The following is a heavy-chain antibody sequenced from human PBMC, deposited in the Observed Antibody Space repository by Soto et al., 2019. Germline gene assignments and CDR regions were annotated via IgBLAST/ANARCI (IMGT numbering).Heavy chain of an antibody. CDR1: GGSISSYY. CDR3: ARAGCWSGPKYHDAFYI. Sequence: QVQLQESGPGLVKPSETLSLTCTDYGGSISSYYWSWLRQPPGKGLEWIGYIYYRGSTNYNPSLKSRVTISGDSSKNQFSLKLSSVTAADKAVYYCARAGCWSGPKYHDAFYIWGQGTMVTVSS. V-gene: IGHV4-59*01. D-gene: IGHD3-3*01. J-gene: IGHJ3*02. CDR2: IYYRGST.